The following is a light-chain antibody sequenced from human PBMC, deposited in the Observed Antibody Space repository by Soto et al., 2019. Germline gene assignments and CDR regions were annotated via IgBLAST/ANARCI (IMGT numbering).Light chain of an antibody. J-gene: IGLJ1*01. CDR1: SSDVGAYNY. CDR3: SSYAGSDNYV. CDR2: EVS. Sequence: ALTQPPSASGSPGQSVSISCTGTSSDVGAYNYVSWYQQHPGKAPKLIIYEVSKRPSGVPDRFSGSKSGNAASLTVSGLQAEDEADYYCSSYAGSDNYVFGTGTKVTVL. V-gene: IGLV2-8*01.